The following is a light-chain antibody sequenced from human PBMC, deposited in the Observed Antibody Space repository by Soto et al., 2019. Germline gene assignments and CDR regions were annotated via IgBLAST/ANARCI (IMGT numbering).Light chain of an antibody. V-gene: IGKV1-5*01. J-gene: IGKJ4*01. CDR3: QQYNSYSRS. Sequence: DIQMTQSPSTLSASVGDRVTITCRASQSINIWLAWYQQKPGKATKRLIYDASSLQSGVPSRFRGSTSGTEFTLTISSLQPDDFATYYRQQYNSYSRSFGGGTKVEIK. CDR1: QSINIW. CDR2: DAS.